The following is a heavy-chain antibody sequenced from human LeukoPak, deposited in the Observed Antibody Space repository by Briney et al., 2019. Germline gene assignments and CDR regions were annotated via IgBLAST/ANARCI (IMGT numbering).Heavy chain of an antibody. Sequence: SQTLSLTCAVSGGSISSGGYSWSWIRQPPGKGLERIGYIYHSGSTYYNPSLKSRVTISVDRSKNQFSLKLSSVTAADTAVYYCARAHCSGGSCYSIRFDPWGQGTLVTVSS. D-gene: IGHD2-15*01. J-gene: IGHJ5*02. CDR3: ARAHCSGGSCYSIRFDP. CDR2: IYHSGST. CDR1: GGSISSGGYS. V-gene: IGHV4-30-2*01.